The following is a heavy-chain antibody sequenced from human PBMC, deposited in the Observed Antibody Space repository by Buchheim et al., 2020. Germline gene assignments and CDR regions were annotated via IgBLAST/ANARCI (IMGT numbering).Heavy chain of an antibody. CDR3: VVVRAAGNYYYGMDV. J-gene: IGHJ6*02. CDR1: GFTVSSNY. Sequence: EVQLVESGGGLVQPGGSLRLSCAASGFTVSSNYMSWVRQAPGKGLEWASVIYSGGSTYYADSVKGRFTISRDNSKNTLYLQMNSLRAEDTAVYYCVVVRAAGNYYYGMDVWGQGTT. CDR2: IYSGGST. D-gene: IGHD2-15*01. V-gene: IGHV3-66*01.